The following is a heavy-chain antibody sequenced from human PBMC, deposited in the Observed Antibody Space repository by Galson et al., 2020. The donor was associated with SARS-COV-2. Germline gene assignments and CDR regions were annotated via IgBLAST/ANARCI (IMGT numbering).Heavy chain of an antibody. CDR3: ARESITVTTQFDY. CDR2: IWYDGTKK. J-gene: IGHJ4*02. V-gene: IGHV3-33*01. D-gene: IGHD4-17*01. CDR1: GFTFSNYG. Sequence: GESLKISCAASGFTFSNYGMHWVRQAPGKGLEWVAVIWYDGTKKNYVDSVKGRLTISRDNSKGTLYLQMNTLRAEDTAVYYCARESITVTTQFDYWGQGTLVTVSS.